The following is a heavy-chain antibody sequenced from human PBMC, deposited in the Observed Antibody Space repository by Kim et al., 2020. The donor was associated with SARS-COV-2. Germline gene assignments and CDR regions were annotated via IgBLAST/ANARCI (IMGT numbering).Heavy chain of an antibody. CDR3: ARDTGRKGYYYGMDR. Sequence: DCVKGRFTISRDNAKKSVYLQMNSLRDYGTAVYYCARDTGRKGYYYGMDRWGQGTTVTVSS. J-gene: IGHJ6*02. D-gene: IGHD1-1*01. V-gene: IGHV3-48*02.